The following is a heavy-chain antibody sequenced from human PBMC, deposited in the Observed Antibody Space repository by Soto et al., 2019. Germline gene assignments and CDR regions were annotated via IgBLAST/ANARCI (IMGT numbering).Heavy chain of an antibody. D-gene: IGHD6-19*01. CDR2: ALNDRSSK. V-gene: IGHV3-30*02. J-gene: IGHJ4*02. CDR1: GFTFRTSG. CDR3: VKDVGIAVALDS. Sequence: GGSLRLSCVVSGFTFRTSGMHWVRQAPGKGLEWVAVALNDRSSKFYADSVKGRFTISRDDSKNTLYLEMNRLRAEDTAVYYCVKDVGIAVALDSWGPGTLVTVSS.